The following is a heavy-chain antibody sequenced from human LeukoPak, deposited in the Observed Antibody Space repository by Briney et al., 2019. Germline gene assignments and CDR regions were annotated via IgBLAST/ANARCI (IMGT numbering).Heavy chain of an antibody. CDR3: ARADESITIFGVVRYYFDY. CDR2: FSAYNGNT. V-gene: IGHV1-18*01. Sequence: ASVKVSCKASGYTFTSYGISWVRQAPGQGLELMSSFSAYNGNTNYAQKLQGRVTMTTDTSTSTAYMELRSLRSDDTAVYYCARADESITIFGVVRYYFDYWGQGTLVTVSS. CDR1: GYTFTSYG. D-gene: IGHD3-3*01. J-gene: IGHJ4*02.